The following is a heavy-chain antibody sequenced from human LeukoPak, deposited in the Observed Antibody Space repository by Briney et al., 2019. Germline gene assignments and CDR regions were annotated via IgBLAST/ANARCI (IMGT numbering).Heavy chain of an antibody. V-gene: IGHV3-23*01. CDR3: ATDLWYNWNYVYDY. J-gene: IGHJ4*02. D-gene: IGHD1-7*01. Sequence: GGSLRLSCAASGFTFSSYAMSWVRQAPGKGLEWVSAISGSGGSTYYADSVKGRFTISRDNSKNTLYLQMNSLRAEDTAVYYCATDLWYNWNYVYDYWGQGTLVTVSS. CDR1: GFTFSSYA. CDR2: ISGSGGST.